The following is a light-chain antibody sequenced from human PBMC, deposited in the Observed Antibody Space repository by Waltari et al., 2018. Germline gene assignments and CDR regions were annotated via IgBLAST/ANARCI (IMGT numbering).Light chain of an antibody. CDR1: QGISSY. J-gene: IGKJ1*01. CDR3: QQYYSYQWT. CDR2: AAS. V-gene: IGKV1-8*01. Sequence: AIRITQSPSSLSASTGDRVTITCRARQGISSYLAWYQQKPGKAPKLLIYAASSLQSWVPSRFSGSGSGTDFTLTISCLQSEDFATYYCQQYYSYQWTFGQGTKVEIK.